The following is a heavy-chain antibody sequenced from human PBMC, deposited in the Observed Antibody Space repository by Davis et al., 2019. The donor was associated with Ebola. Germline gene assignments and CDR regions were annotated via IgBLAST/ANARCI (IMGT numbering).Heavy chain of an antibody. CDR2: ISGSGGST. CDR1: GFTFSSYA. CDR3: TKTLYGGSDY. V-gene: IGHV3-23*01. Sequence: PGGSLRLSCAASGFTFSSYAMSWVRQAPGKGLEWVSAISGSGGSTYYADSVKGRFTISRDNSKSTLYLQMNSLRPEDSAVYYCTKTLYGGSDYWGQGTLVTVSS. D-gene: IGHD4-23*01. J-gene: IGHJ4*02.